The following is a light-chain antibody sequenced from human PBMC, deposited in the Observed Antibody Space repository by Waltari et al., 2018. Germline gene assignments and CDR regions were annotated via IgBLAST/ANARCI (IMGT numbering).Light chain of an antibody. Sequence: QLVLTQSPSASASLGASVKLTCTLSSGHSTNIIAWLQQQPEKGPRYLMNVNSDGSHNKGVGIPDRFSGSSSGAARYLPISSLQSEDEADYYCQTGGHGTWVFGGGTRLTVL. CDR3: QTGGHGTWV. CDR1: SGHSTNI. CDR2: VNSDGSH. V-gene: IGLV4-69*01. J-gene: IGLJ3*02.